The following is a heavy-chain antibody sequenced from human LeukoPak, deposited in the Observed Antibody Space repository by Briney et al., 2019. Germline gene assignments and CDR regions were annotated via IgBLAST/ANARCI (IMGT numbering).Heavy chain of an antibody. V-gene: IGHV1-2*02. CDR2: INPNSGGT. CDR1: GYTFTGYY. Sequence: GASVKVSCKASGYTFTGYYMHWVRQAPGQGLEWMGWINPNSGGTNYAQKFQGRVTMTRDTSISTAYMELSRLRSDDTAVYYCAREPHGDIDAFDIWGQGTMVTVSS. D-gene: IGHD4-17*01. J-gene: IGHJ3*02. CDR3: AREPHGDIDAFDI.